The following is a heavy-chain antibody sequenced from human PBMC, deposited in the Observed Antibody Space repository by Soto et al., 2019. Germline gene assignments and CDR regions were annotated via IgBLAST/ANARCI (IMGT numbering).Heavy chain of an antibody. J-gene: IGHJ4*02. Sequence: PSETLSLTCTVSGGSISSYYWSWIRHPPGKGLEWIGYIYYSGSTNYNPSLKSRVTISVDTSKNQFSLKLSSVTAADTAVYYCERTGGGYIDYWGQGTVVTVSS. D-gene: IGHD2-15*01. CDR3: ERTGGGYIDY. V-gene: IGHV4-59*01. CDR1: GGSISSYY. CDR2: IYYSGST.